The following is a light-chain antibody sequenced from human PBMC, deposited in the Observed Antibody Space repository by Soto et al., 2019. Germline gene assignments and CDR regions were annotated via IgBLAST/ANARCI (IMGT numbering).Light chain of an antibody. CDR2: GAS. Sequence: EIVLTQSPGTLSLYPGERATLSCRASQTISNTFLAWYQQRPGQAPRLLIYGASGRAAGIPDRFSGSGSGTDFTLTISRLEPEDFAVYYCQQYGSSPPWTFGQGTKVDIK. V-gene: IGKV3-20*01. CDR1: QTISNTF. CDR3: QQYGSSPPWT. J-gene: IGKJ1*01.